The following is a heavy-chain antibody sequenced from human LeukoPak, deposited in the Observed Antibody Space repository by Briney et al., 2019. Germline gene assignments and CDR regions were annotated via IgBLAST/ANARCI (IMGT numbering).Heavy chain of an antibody. CDR2: IYYNGNT. Sequence: PSGTLSLTCTVSGASISSSYWSWIRQPPGKRLEWIGYIYYNGNTNSNPSLKSRVTISADTSKNRFSLKLCSVTAADTAIYYCVRGNYDNRGYSNAFDIWGQGTMVTVSS. D-gene: IGHD3-22*01. J-gene: IGHJ3*02. CDR1: GASISSSY. CDR3: VRGNYDNRGYSNAFDI. V-gene: IGHV4-59*01.